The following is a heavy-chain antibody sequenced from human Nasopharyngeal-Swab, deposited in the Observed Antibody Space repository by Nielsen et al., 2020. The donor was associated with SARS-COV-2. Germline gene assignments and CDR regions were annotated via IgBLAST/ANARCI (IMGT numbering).Heavy chain of an antibody. CDR3: ASSPFNSHCSSTSCYARVVNWFDP. CDR2: ITSGNSV. V-gene: IGHV3-69-1*01. J-gene: IGHJ5*02. D-gene: IGHD2-2*01. Sequence: WIRQPPGKGLQWISYITSGNSVQYADSVRGRFTISRDNAKNSLYLQMNSLRAEDTAVYYCASSPFNSHCSSTSCYARVVNWFDPWGQGTLVTVSS.